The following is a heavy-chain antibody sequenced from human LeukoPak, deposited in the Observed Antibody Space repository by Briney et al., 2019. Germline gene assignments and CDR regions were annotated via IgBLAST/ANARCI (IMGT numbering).Heavy chain of an antibody. J-gene: IGHJ4*02. CDR1: GYRFTSYG. CDR3: ARGKSVATAPRHPFDY. Sequence: GASVKVSCKASGYRFTSYGISWVRQAPGQGLEWMGWISGYNYNTNYAQKFRGRVTMTTDTSTNTVDMELRSLRSDDTAVYYCARGKSVATAPRHPFDYWGQGTLVTVSS. CDR2: ISGYNYNT. V-gene: IGHV1-18*01. D-gene: IGHD5-12*01.